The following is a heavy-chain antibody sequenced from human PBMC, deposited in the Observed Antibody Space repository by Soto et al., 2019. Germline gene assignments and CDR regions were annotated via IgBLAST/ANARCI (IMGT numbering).Heavy chain of an antibody. V-gene: IGHV1-18*04. J-gene: IGHJ4*02. Sequence: QVQLVQSGAEVKKPGASVKVSCKASGYTFTSYGISWVRQAPGQGLEWMGWISAYNGNTNDAQKLQGRVTMTTDTSTSTADMELRSLRSDDTAVYYCARDRHPSLSGSTDIDYWGQGTLVTVSS. CDR3: ARDRHPSLSGSTDIDY. CDR2: ISAYNGNT. D-gene: IGHD1-26*01. CDR1: GYTFTSYG.